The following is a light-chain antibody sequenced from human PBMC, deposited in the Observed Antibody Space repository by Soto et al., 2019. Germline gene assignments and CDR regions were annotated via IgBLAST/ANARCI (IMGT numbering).Light chain of an antibody. V-gene: IGKV1-39*01. J-gene: IGKJ5*01. CDR1: ESIGSR. CDR2: GAS. Sequence: DIQMTQSPSSLSASVGDRSTSTCRARESIGSRLNWYQQPPGQAPNFLIYGASTLQSGVPSSFSGSASGTDFPLTVNRLQPDDFATYYCHQSYNSPVTFGQGTRLEIK. CDR3: HQSYNSPVT.